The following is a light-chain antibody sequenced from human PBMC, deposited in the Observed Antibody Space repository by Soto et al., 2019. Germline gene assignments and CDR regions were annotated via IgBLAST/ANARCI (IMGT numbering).Light chain of an antibody. Sequence: VVLTQSPGTLSMTPGERATLFCRASENIGSDYLAWYQHKPGQPPSLLIFGASSRATGIPDRFSGSGSGTDFTITISRLEAEDFAVYYCKQSSSSPITFGQGTRLEIK. CDR1: ENIGSDY. CDR2: GAS. J-gene: IGKJ5*01. V-gene: IGKV3-20*01. CDR3: KQSSSSPIT.